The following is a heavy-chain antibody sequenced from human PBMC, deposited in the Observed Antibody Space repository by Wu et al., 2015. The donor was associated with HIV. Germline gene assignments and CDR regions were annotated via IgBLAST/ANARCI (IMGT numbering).Heavy chain of an antibody. CDR2: INPNSGGT. D-gene: IGHD3-9*01. CDR1: GYSFDTFG. CDR3: ARGNYDALTGYYSFFDY. J-gene: IGHJ4*02. V-gene: IGHV1-2*02. Sequence: QVQLVQSGAEVRKPGASVKVSCKTSGYSFDTFGVSWVRQAPGQGLEWMGWINPNSGGTNYAQKFHGRVTLTRDTSIGTAYMELSRLTSDDTAVYYCARGNYDALTGYYSFFDYWVPGNAGHRLL.